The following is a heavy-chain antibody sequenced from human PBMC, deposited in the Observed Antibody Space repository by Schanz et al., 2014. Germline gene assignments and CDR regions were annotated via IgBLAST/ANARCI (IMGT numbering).Heavy chain of an antibody. CDR1: GFIFSDYY. Sequence: VQLAESGGGLVQPGGSLRLSCAASGFIFSDYYMAWIRQAPGKGPEYVSYISSGGTTTYHSDSVKGRFTTSRDSAENSLYLQMNSLRAEDTAVYYCAKGPYYYYYMDVWGNGTTVTVSS. V-gene: IGHV3-11*01. CDR3: AKGPYYYYYMDV. J-gene: IGHJ6*03. CDR2: ISSGGTTT.